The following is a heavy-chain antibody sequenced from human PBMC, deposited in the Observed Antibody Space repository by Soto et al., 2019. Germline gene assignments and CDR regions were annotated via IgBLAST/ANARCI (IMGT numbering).Heavy chain of an antibody. V-gene: IGHV3-74*01. CDR3: AKGVPAATRYFQH. Sequence: VPLVESGGGLVQPGGSLRLSCAASGFSFSSYWMHWVRHAPGKGLVWVSRINSDGSSTTYADSVKGRFTISRDNAKKTLYLQMNSLKPEDTAVYYCAKGVPAATRYFQHWGQGTLVTVSS. D-gene: IGHD2-2*01. CDR1: GFSFSSYW. CDR2: INSDGSST. J-gene: IGHJ1*01.